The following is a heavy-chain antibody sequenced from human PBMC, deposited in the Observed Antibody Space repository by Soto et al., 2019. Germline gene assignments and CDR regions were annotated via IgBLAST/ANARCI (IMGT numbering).Heavy chain of an antibody. CDR2: IYYSGST. D-gene: IGHD2-2*01. V-gene: IGHV4-31*03. CDR1: SGSISSGGYY. Sequence: QVQLQESGPGLVKPSQTLSLTCTVSSGSISSGGYYWSWIRQHPGKGLEWIGYIYYSGSTYYHPSLKTRVVISVDTSKNQFSLKLSSVTAADTAVYYCARGDPRDAPTCSSTSCYSNWFDPWGQGTLVTVSS. J-gene: IGHJ5*02. CDR3: ARGDPRDAPTCSSTSCYSNWFDP.